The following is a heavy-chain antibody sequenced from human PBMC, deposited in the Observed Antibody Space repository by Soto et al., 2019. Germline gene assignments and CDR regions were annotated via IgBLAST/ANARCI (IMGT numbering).Heavy chain of an antibody. D-gene: IGHD6-13*01. V-gene: IGHV3-33*01. CDR1: GFTFSSYG. J-gene: IGHJ4*02. Sequence: PGGSLRLSCAASGFTFSSYGMHWVRQAPGKGLEWVAVIWYDGSNKYYADSVKGRFTISRDNSKNTLYLQMNSLRAEDTAVYYCARDLRPYSSSWHPPRYWGQGTLVTVSS. CDR2: IWYDGSNK. CDR3: ARDLRPYSSSWHPPRY.